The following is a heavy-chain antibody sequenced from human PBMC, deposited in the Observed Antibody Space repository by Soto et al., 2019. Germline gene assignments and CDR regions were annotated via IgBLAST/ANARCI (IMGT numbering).Heavy chain of an antibody. CDR3: ARDQERWQSFDY. CDR1: GFTFSSYS. V-gene: IGHV3-21*01. CDR2: ISSSSSYI. J-gene: IGHJ4*02. Sequence: GGSLRLSCAASGFTFSSYSMNWVRQAPGKGLEWVSSISSSSSYIYYADSVKGRFTISRDNAKNSLYLQMNSLRAEDTAVYYCARDQERWQSFDYWGQGTLVTAPQ.